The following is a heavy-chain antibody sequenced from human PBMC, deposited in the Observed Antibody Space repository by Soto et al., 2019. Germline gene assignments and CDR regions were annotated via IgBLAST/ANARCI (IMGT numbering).Heavy chain of an antibody. CDR2: ISGSGGST. J-gene: IGHJ4*02. CDR1: GFTFSSYA. CDR3: AKSNVFRQYKYYDSSGYFN. V-gene: IGHV3-23*01. D-gene: IGHD3-22*01. Sequence: GGSLRLACAASGFTFSSYAMSWVRQAPGKGLEWVSAISGSGGSTYYADSVKGRFTISRDNSKNTLYLQMNSLRAEDTAVYYCAKSNVFRQYKYYDSSGYFNWGQGTLVTVSS.